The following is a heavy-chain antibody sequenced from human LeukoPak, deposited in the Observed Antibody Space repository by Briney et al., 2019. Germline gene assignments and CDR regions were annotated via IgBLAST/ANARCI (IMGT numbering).Heavy chain of an antibody. J-gene: IGHJ3*02. CDR2: IYTSGST. CDR1: GGSISSYY. CDR3: ARADSSSWYRAFDI. V-gene: IGHV4-4*07. D-gene: IGHD6-13*01. Sequence: SETLSLTCTVSGGSISSYYRSWIRQPAGKGLEWIGRIYTSGSTNYNPSLKSRVTMSVDTSKNQFSLKLSSVTAADTAVYYCARADSSSWYRAFDIWGQGTMVTVSS.